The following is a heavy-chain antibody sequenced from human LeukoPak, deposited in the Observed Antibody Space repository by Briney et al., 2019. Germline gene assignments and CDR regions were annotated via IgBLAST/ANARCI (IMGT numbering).Heavy chain of an antibody. CDR3: AKSNGYGLIDI. CDR1: GFSFSRAW. D-gene: IGHD3-10*01. V-gene: IGHV4-4*02. Sequence: PGGSLRLSCAASGFSFSRAWMSWVRQPPGKALEWIGNIFYSGSTYYSPSLKSRVTISLDTSRNQFSLKLNSVTAADTAVYYCAKSNGYGLIDIWGQGTMVTVSS. J-gene: IGHJ3*02. CDR2: IFYSGST.